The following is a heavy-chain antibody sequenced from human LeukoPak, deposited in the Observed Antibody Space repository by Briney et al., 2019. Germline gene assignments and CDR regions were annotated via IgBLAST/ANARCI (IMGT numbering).Heavy chain of an antibody. D-gene: IGHD5-12*01. V-gene: IGHV4-39*01. CDR1: GGSISSSSYY. J-gene: IGHJ4*02. CDR3: ARSPYPGLRRRYFDY. Sequence: PSETLSLTCTVSGGSISSSSYYWGWIRQPPGKGLEWIGSIYYSGSTYYNPSLKSRVTISVDTSKNQFSLKLSSVTAADTAVYYCARSPYPGLRRRYFDYWGQGTLVTVSS. CDR2: IYYSGST.